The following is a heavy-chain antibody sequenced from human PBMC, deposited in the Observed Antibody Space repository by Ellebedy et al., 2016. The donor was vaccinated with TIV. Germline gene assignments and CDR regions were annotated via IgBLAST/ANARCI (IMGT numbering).Heavy chain of an antibody. V-gene: IGHV5-10-1*01. CDR1: GYTFNKYW. D-gene: IGHD4-17*01. J-gene: IGHJ4*02. CDR3: GRLTHDFGDYVVHF. Sequence: GESLKISCKGSGYTFNKYWITWVRQKPGKGLEWMGMIDPSDSYTKYSPSFRGHITISIDKSISTAYLEWSSLTASDTAMYYCGRLTHDFGDYVVHFWGQGTLVTVSS. CDR2: IDPSDSYT.